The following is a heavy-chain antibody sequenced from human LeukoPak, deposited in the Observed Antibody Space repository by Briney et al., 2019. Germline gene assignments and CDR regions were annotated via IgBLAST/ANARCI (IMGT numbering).Heavy chain of an antibody. CDR1: GGSFSGYY. D-gene: IGHD5-18*01. Sequence: SETLSLTCAVYGGSFSGYYWSWIRQPPGKGLEWIGEINHSGSTNYNPSLKSRVTISVDTSKNQFSLKLSSVIAADTAVYYCARRRGYSYGSNWFDPWGQGTLVTVSS. V-gene: IGHV4-34*01. CDR2: INHSGST. J-gene: IGHJ5*02. CDR3: ARRRGYSYGSNWFDP.